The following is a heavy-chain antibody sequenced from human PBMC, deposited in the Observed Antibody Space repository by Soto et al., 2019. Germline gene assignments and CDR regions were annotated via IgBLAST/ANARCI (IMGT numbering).Heavy chain of an antibody. CDR2: INHSGST. CDR3: ARDFIYGDFYFDY. CDR1: GGSFSGYY. J-gene: IGHJ4*02. D-gene: IGHD4-17*01. Sequence: QVQLQQWGAGLLKPSETLSLTCAVYGGSFSGYYWSWIRQPPGKGLEWIGEINHSGSTNYNPSLKSRVTISVDTSKNQFSLKLSSVTAADTAVYYCARDFIYGDFYFDYWGQGTLVTVSS. V-gene: IGHV4-34*01.